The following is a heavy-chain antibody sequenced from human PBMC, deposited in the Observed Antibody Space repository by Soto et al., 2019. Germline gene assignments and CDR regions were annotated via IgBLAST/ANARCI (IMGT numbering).Heavy chain of an antibody. J-gene: IGHJ4*02. CDR3: AREVSSFGSNHFDS. Sequence: TSETLSLTCSISGTSIRGYYWTWIRQPPGKGLGWIGYIYYTGTTKYNPSLKSRVTISVDTSKNQFSLRLNSVTAADTAVYYCAREVSSFGSNHFDSWGQGALVTVSS. V-gene: IGHV4-59*01. CDR1: GTSIRGYY. CDR2: IYYTGTT. D-gene: IGHD3-10*01.